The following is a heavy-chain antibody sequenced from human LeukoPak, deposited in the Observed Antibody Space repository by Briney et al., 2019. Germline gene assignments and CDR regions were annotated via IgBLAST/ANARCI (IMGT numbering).Heavy chain of an antibody. CDR3: AKGGDFWSGYSRGYYMDV. D-gene: IGHD3-3*01. CDR1: GFTFSSYA. J-gene: IGHJ6*03. V-gene: IGHV3-23*01. Sequence: GGSLRLSCAASGFTFSSYAMSWVRQAPGKGLEWVSAISGSGGSTYYADSVKGRFTISRDNSKNTLYLQMNSLRAEDTAVYYCAKGGDFWSGYSRGYYMDVWGKGTTVTVSS. CDR2: ISGSGGST.